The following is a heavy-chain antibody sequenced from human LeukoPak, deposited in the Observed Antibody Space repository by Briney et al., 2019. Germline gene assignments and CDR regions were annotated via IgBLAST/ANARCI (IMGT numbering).Heavy chain of an antibody. J-gene: IGHJ6*02. V-gene: IGHV3-21*01. CDR1: GFTFSSYS. CDR2: ISSSSSYI. Sequence: GGSLRLSCAASGFTFSSYSMNWVRQAPGKGLELVSSISSSSSYIYYADSVKDRFTISRDNDKNSLYLQMNSLRAEDTAVYYCARFGPYCSGGSCNYGMDVWGQGTTVTVSS. D-gene: IGHD2-15*01. CDR3: ARFGPYCSGGSCNYGMDV.